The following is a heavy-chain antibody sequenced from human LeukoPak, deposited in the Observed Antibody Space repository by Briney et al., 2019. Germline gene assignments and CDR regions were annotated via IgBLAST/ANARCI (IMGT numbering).Heavy chain of an antibody. CDR2: IIPIFGTA. V-gene: IGHV1-69*05. D-gene: IGHD6-13*01. CDR1: GGTFSSYA. J-gene: IGHJ5*02. CDR3: ARAPGSSSWSSHP. Sequence: ASVKVSCKASGGTFSSYAISWVRQAPGQGLEWMGGIIPIFGTANYAQKFQGRVTMTTDTSTSTAYMELRSLRSDDTAVYYCARAPGSSSWSSHPWGQGTLVTVSS.